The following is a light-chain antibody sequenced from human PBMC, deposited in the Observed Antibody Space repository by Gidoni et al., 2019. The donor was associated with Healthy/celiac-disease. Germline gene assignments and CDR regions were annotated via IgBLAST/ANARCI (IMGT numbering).Light chain of an antibody. V-gene: IGLV3-21*02. CDR2: ADS. CDR3: QVWDSSSDHPV. J-gene: IGLJ3*02. Sequence: SYVLPTRPSYTVAPGQTARITGGGTHMGSKSVHWYQQMPGQAPVLVVYADSDRPSGIPERFSGSNSGNTATLTISRVEAGDEADYYCQVWDSSSDHPVFGGGTKLTVL. CDR1: HMGSKS.